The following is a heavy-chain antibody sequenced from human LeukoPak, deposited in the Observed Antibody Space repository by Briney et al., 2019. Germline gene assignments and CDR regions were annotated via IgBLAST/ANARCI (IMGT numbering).Heavy chain of an antibody. CDR2: IYRTGTT. V-gene: IGHV4-38-2*02. Sequence: SETLSLTCTVSGYSICNGYFWGRIRQPPGKGLEWIGNIYRTGTTFYNPSLQSRVSMSVDTSKNTFSLNLKSVTAADTAVYYCARDGYNPVAFDIWGQGTVVTVSS. CDR1: GYSICNGYF. CDR3: ARDGYNPVAFDI. D-gene: IGHD5-24*01. J-gene: IGHJ3*02.